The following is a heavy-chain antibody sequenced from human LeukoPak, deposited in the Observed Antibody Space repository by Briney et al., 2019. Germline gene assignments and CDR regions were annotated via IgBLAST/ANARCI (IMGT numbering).Heavy chain of an antibody. Sequence: PGGSLRLSCAASGFTFSSYSMNWVRQAPGKGLEWVSSISSSSSYIYYADSVKGRFTISRDNAKNSLYLQMNSLRAEDTAVYYCAPRSSWSRGRYYYGMDVWGQGTTVTVSS. CDR3: APRSSWSRGRYYYGMDV. J-gene: IGHJ6*02. V-gene: IGHV3-21*01. D-gene: IGHD6-13*01. CDR1: GFTFSSYS. CDR2: ISSSSSYI.